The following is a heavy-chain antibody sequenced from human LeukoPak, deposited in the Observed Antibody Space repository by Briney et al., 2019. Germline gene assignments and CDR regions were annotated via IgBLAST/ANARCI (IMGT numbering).Heavy chain of an antibody. CDR2: INPNSGGT. CDR1: GYTFTGYY. D-gene: IGHD3-9*01. J-gene: IGHJ4*02. CDR3: ARVAHNYDLLTGYYPYLDYFDF. Sequence: ASVKVSCTASGYTFTGYYMHWVRQAPGQGLEWMGWINPNSGGTYYAQKFQGRVTMTRDTSISTAYMELSRLRSDDTAVFYCARVAHNYDLLTGYYPYLDYFDFWGQGTLVTVSS. V-gene: IGHV1-2*02.